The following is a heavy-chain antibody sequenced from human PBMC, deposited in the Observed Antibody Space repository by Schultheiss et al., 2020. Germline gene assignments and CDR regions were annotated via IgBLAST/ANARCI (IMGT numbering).Heavy chain of an antibody. Sequence: SQTLSLTCAVYGGSFSGYYWSWIRQPAGKGLEWIGRIYTSGSTNYNPSLKSRVTMSVDTSKNQFSLKLSSVTAADTAVYYCAREGDSSGYYYHGMDVWGQGTTVTVSS. D-gene: IGHD3-22*01. CDR1: GGSFSGYY. V-gene: IGHV4-4*07. J-gene: IGHJ6*02. CDR3: AREGDSSGYYYHGMDV. CDR2: IYTSGST.